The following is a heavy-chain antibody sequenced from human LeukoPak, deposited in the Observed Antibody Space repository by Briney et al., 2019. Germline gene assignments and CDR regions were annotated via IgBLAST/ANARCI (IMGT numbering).Heavy chain of an antibody. V-gene: IGHV4-39*01. J-gene: IGHJ4*02. CDR2: IYYSGST. Sequence: PSETLSLTCTVSGDSISSSSYYWGWIRQPPGKGLEWIGIIYYSGSTDYNPSLKGRVTMSVDTSKNQFSLQLSSVTAADTAVYYCARRQMSTSYIDYWGQGTLVTVSS. CDR1: GDSISSSSYY. D-gene: IGHD5/OR15-5a*01. CDR3: ARRQMSTSYIDY.